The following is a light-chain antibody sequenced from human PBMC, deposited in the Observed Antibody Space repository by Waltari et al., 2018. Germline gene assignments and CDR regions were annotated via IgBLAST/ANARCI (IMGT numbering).Light chain of an antibody. CDR3: QQGYSYPFT. CDR1: PGIGNN. CDR2: KTS. Sequence: DIQMTQSPSSLSASVGDTVTITCQASPGIGNNLNWYQQKPGKAPKLLIYKTSSLQSGIPSRVSGSGSGTDFTITISSLQPEDFATYYCQQGYSYPFTFGGGTKVEIK. J-gene: IGKJ4*01. V-gene: IGKV1-39*01.